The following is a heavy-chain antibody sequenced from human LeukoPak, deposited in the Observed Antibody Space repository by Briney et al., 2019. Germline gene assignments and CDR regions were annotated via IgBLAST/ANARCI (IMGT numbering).Heavy chain of an antibody. D-gene: IGHD3-3*01. V-gene: IGHV3-49*05. J-gene: IGHJ4*02. CDR3: TRGLIGDDFRSGYYPYHFDY. CDR2: IRSKAYGGTT. CDR1: GFTFGDYA. Sequence: KPGRSLRLSCTASGFTFGDYAMSWFRQAPGKGLEWVGFIRSKAYGGTTEYAASVKGRFTISRDDSKSIAYLQMNSLKTEDTAVYYCTRGLIGDDFRSGYYPYHFDYWGQGTLVTVSS.